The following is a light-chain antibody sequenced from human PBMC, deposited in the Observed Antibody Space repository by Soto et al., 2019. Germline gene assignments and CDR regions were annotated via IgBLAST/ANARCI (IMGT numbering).Light chain of an antibody. CDR2: KAS. V-gene: IGKV1-5*03. CDR1: QSISSW. Sequence: DIPVTQFPPTLSASVGDRVTITCRASQSISSWLAWYQQKPGKAPKLLIYKASTLKSGVPSRFSGSGSGTEFTLTISSLQPDDFATYYCQQYNSYSEAFGQGTKVDI. CDR3: QQYNSYSEA. J-gene: IGKJ1*01.